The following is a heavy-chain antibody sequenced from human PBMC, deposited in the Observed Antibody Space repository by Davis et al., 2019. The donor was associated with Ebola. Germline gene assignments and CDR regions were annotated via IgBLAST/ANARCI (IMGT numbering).Heavy chain of an antibody. J-gene: IGHJ6*02. CDR2: IIPILGIA. CDR1: GGTFSSYA. D-gene: IGHD6-19*01. Sequence: AASVKVSCKASGGTFSSYAISWVRQAPGQGLEWMGRIIPILGIANYAQKSQGRVTITADKSTSTAYMELSSLRSEDTAVYYCARGGYSSGWYRGYYYGMDVWGQGTTVTVSS. CDR3: ARGGYSSGWYRGYYYGMDV. V-gene: IGHV1-69*04.